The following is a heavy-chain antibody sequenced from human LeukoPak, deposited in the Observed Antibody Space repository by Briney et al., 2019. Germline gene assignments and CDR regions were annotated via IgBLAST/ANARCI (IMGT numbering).Heavy chain of an antibody. V-gene: IGHV4-59*01. D-gene: IGHD3-10*01. J-gene: IGHJ6*02. CDR2: ITGSIYFSGST. CDR1: GGSINNYY. CDR3: ARDSRDYGSGSYWDV. Sequence: SETLSLTCTVSGGSINNYYWNWIRQPPGKGLEWIGYITGSIYFSGSTKYDPSLESRVTMSVDTSKNQFSLTLCSVTAADTAVYYCARDSRDYGSGSYWDVWGQGTTVTVSS.